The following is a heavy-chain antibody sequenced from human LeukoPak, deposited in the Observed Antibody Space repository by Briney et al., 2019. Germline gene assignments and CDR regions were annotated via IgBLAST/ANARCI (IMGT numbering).Heavy chain of an antibody. CDR3: ARRIAAAGYVDWFDP. CDR2: IYYSGST. CDR1: GFTFSSYA. J-gene: IGHJ5*02. D-gene: IGHD6-13*01. Sequence: PGGSLRLSCAASGFTFSSYAMSWVRQPPGKGLEWIGSIYYSGSTYYNPSLKSRVTISVDTSKNQFSLKLSSVTAADTAVYYCARRIAAAGYVDWFDPWGQGTLVTVSS. V-gene: IGHV4-39*01.